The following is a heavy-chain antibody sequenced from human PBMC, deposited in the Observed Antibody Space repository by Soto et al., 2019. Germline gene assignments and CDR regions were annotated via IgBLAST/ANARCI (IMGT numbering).Heavy chain of an antibody. CDR3: ARAYTSSWYWWFDP. J-gene: IGHJ5*02. D-gene: IGHD6-13*01. CDR2: INSDGSST. V-gene: IGHV3-74*01. CDR1: GFTFSNYW. Sequence: GGSLRLSCAASGFTFSNYWMHWVRQAPGKGLVWVSRINSDGSSTSYADSVKGRFTISRDNAKNTLYLQMNSLRAEDTAVYLCARAYTSSWYWWFDPWGQGTLVTVSS.